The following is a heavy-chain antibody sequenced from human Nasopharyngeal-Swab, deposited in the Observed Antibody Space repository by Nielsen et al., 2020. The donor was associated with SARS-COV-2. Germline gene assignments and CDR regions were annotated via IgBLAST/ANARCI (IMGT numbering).Heavy chain of an antibody. CDR3: ASRDYYGSGGNGFDV. J-gene: IGHJ3*01. Sequence: GESLKISCKGSGYNFPNYWIAWVRQMPGKGLEWMGIIYAGDSDTRYGPSFQGQVTISADKSISTAYLQWSSLKASDTATYFCASRDYYGSGGNGFDVWGEGTTVTVTS. CDR1: GYNFPNYW. CDR2: IYAGDSDT. V-gene: IGHV5-51*01. D-gene: IGHD3-10*01.